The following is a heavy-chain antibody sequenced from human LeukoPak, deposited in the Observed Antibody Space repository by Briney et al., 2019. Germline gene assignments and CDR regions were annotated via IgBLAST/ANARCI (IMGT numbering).Heavy chain of an antibody. D-gene: IGHD5-24*01. CDR3: ARDGPRWLQFFFGLDY. CDR2: ISSSSSYI. J-gene: IGHJ4*02. Sequence: GGSLRLSCAASGFIISSYTMKWVRQAPGKGLEWVSSISSSSSYIYYADSVKGRFTISRDNAKNSLYLQMNSLRAEDTAVYYCARDGPRWLQFFFGLDYWGQGTLVTVSS. CDR1: GFIISSYT. V-gene: IGHV3-21*01.